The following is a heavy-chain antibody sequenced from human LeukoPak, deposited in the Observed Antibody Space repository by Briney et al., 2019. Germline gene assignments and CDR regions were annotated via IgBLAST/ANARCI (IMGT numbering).Heavy chain of an antibody. D-gene: IGHD5-18*01. Sequence: SETLSLTCAVSGGFISSGGYSWSWIRQPPGKGLEWIGYIYHSGSTYYNPSLKSRVTISVDRSKNQFSLKLSSVTAADTAVYYCARGGYSYGYPRYYYGMDVWGQGTTVTVSS. J-gene: IGHJ6*02. CDR2: IYHSGST. V-gene: IGHV4-30-2*01. CDR3: ARGGYSYGYPRYYYGMDV. CDR1: GGFISSGGYS.